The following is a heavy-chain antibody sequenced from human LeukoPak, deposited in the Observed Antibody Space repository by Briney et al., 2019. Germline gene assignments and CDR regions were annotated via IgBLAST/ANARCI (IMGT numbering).Heavy chain of an antibody. Sequence: GGSLSLSCAASGFTFSSYGMHWVRQAPGKGLEWVSAISGSGGSTYYADSVKGRFTISRDNSKNTLYLQMNSLRAEDTAVYYCAKGIVFYGDYCDYWGQGTLVTVSS. CDR3: AKGIVFYGDYCDY. CDR1: GFTFSSYG. V-gene: IGHV3-23*01. J-gene: IGHJ4*02. D-gene: IGHD4-17*01. CDR2: ISGSGGST.